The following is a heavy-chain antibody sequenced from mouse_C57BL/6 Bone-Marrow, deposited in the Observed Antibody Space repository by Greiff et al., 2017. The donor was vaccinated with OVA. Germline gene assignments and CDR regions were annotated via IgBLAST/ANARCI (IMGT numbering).Heavy chain of an antibody. CDR3: ARGMITTNYYAMDY. V-gene: IGHV5-17*01. CDR2: ISSGSSTI. J-gene: IGHJ4*01. CDR1: GFTFSDYG. Sequence: EVQGVESGGGLVKPGGSLKLSCAASGFTFSDYGMHWVRQAPEKGLEWVAYISSGSSTIYYADTVKGRFTISRDNAKNTLFLQMTSLRSEDTAMYYCARGMITTNYYAMDYWGQGTSVTVSS. D-gene: IGHD2-4*01.